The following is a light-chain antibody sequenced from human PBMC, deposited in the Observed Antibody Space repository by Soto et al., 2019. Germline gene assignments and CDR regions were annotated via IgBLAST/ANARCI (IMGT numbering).Light chain of an antibody. CDR2: YAS. CDR1: QSVSND. J-gene: IGKJ4*01. CDR3: PRRSSWPPT. V-gene: IGKV3-11*01. Sequence: ESVLTQSPATLSLSPGERATRSCRASQSVSNDLGCYHQKPGQAPRLLIYYASNRASGIAARFSGSGSGTGFTLTISSLEPEDFAVYYCPRRSSWPPTLGGGNKVEFQ.